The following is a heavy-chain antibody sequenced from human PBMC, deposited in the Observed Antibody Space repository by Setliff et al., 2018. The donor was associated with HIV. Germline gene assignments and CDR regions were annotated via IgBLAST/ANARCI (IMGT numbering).Heavy chain of an antibody. V-gene: IGHV3-30*02. Sequence: GGSLRLSCAASGFTFSSYWMTWVRQAPGKGLEWVAFIRLDGSDKFYADSVKGRFTISRDNAKNSLYLQMNSLRAEDTAVYYCARDKDEDYGSTSFDYWGQGILVTVSS. CDR3: ARDKDEDYGSTSFDY. CDR2: IRLDGSDK. J-gene: IGHJ4*02. CDR1: GFTFSSYW. D-gene: IGHD4-17*01.